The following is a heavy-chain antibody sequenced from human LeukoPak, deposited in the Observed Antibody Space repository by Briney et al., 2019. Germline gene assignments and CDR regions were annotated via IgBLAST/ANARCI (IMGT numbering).Heavy chain of an antibody. D-gene: IGHD1-26*01. Sequence: PGGSLGLSCAASGLTFSSYAMSWVRQAPGKGLEWVSTITGSGDNTYYTESVKGRFTFSRDNSRNTLYLQMNSLRAEDTAVYYCATDYTPYVGASADWGQGTLVTVSS. CDR1: GLTFSSYA. J-gene: IGHJ4*02. CDR3: ATDYTPYVGASAD. V-gene: IGHV3-23*01. CDR2: ITGSGDNT.